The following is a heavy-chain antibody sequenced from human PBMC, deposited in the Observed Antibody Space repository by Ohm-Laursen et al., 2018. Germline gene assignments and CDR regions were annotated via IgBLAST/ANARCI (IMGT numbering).Heavy chain of an antibody. V-gene: IGHV3-7*01. CDR1: GFTFSSYG. CDR3: ARDPGYSYGSGPYYLDS. CDR2: VKRDGSEE. D-gene: IGHD5-18*01. J-gene: IGHJ4*02. Sequence: SLRLSCSASGFTFSSYGMHWVRQAPGKGLEWVANVKRDGSEEYYVDSVRGRFTISRDNAKNSLFLQMDSLRADDTAVYFCARDPGYSYGSGPYYLDSWGQGTLVTVSA.